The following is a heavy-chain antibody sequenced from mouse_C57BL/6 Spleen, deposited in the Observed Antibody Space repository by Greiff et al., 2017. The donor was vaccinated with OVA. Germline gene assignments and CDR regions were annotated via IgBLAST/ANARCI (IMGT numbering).Heavy chain of an antibody. Sequence: EVKLMESGPGLVKPSQSLSLTCSVTGYSITSGYYWNWLRQFPGNKLEWMGYISYDGSNNYNPSLKNRISITRDTSKNQFFLKLNAVTTEDTATDYCARREAYGYAMDYWGQGTSVTVSS. CDR1: GYSITSGYY. J-gene: IGHJ4*01. CDR3: ARREAYGYAMDY. CDR2: ISYDGSN. D-gene: IGHD1-1*01. V-gene: IGHV3-6*01.